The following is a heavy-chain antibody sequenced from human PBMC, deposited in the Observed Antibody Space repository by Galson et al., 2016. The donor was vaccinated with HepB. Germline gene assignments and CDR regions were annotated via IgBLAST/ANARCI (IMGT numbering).Heavy chain of an antibody. CDR3: AKIGQRTPHPGY. CDR1: GFTFSSYD. CDR2: IRGSGGST. Sequence: SLRLSCAASGFTFSSYDVSWVRQAPGKGLEWVSAIRGSGGSTFYADSVKGRFTISRDNSMNTLYLQMNSLRAEDTAVYYCAKIGQRTPHPGYWGQGTLVTVSS. J-gene: IGHJ4*02. V-gene: IGHV3-23*01.